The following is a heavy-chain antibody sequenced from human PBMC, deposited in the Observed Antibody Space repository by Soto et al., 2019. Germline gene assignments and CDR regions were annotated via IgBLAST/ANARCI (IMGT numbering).Heavy chain of an antibody. V-gene: IGHV1-8*01. CDR2: MNPNSGNT. CDR3: ARATYDILPGYYRDIDY. D-gene: IGHD3-9*01. Sequence: ASVKVSCKASGYTFTSYDINWVRQATGQGLEWMGWMNPNSGNTGYAQKFQGRVTMTRNTSISTAYMELSSLRSEDTAVYYCARATYDILPGYYRDIDYWGQGTLVTVSS. CDR1: GYTFTSYD. J-gene: IGHJ4*02.